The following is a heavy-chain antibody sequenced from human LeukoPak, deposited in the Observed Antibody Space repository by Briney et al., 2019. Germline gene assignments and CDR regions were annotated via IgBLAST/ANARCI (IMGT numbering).Heavy chain of an antibody. CDR1: GFTFSSYD. CDR3: ARDQGGGTFDI. D-gene: IGHD3-16*01. CDR2: IDTAGDT. J-gene: IGHJ3*02. Sequence: GGSLRLSCAASGFTFSSYDMHWVRQATGKGLEWVSAIDTAGDTYYPGSVKGRFTISRDNAKNSLYLQVHSLRAEDTAVYYCARDQGGGTFDIWGQGTMVTVSS. V-gene: IGHV3-13*01.